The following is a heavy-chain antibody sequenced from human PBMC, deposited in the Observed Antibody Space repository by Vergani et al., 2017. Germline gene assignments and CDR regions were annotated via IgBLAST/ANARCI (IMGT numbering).Heavy chain of an antibody. D-gene: IGHD2-2*01. CDR3: ARDPSLVPAATPFDY. Sequence: QVQLVESGGGVVQPGRSLRLSCAASGFTFSSYGMHWVRQAPGKGLEWVAVIWYDGSKKYYADSVKGRFTISRDNSKNTLYLQMNSLRAEDTAVYYCARDPSLVPAATPFDYWGQGTLVTVSS. CDR1: GFTFSSYG. V-gene: IGHV3-33*01. CDR2: IWYDGSKK. J-gene: IGHJ4*02.